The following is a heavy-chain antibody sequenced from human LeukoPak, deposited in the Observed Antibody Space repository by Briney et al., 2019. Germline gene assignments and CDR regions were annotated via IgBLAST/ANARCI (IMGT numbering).Heavy chain of an antibody. Sequence: ASVKVSCKASGYTFTGCYMHWVRQAPGQGLEWMGWINPNSGGTNYAQKFQGRVTMTRDTSISTAYMELSRLRSDDTAVYYCARDRGQRWLQHFDYWGQGTLVTVSS. J-gene: IGHJ4*02. CDR2: INPNSGGT. CDR3: ARDRGQRWLQHFDY. CDR1: GYTFTGCY. D-gene: IGHD5-24*01. V-gene: IGHV1-2*02.